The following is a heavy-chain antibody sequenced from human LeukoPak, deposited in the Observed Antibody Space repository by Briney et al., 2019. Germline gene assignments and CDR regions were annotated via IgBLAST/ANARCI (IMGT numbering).Heavy chain of an antibody. CDR2: IYYSGST. Sequence: SETLSLTCTVSGYSISVGYYWGWIRQAPGKGLEWIGYIYYSGSTNYNPSLKSRVTISVDTSKNQFSLKLSSVTAADTAVYYCARVGRDGYSWGQGTLVTVSS. V-gene: IGHV4-61*08. CDR1: GYSISVGYY. CDR3: ARVGRDGYS. D-gene: IGHD5-24*01. J-gene: IGHJ4*02.